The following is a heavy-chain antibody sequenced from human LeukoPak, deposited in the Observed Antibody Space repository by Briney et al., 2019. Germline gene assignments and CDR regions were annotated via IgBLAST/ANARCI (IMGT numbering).Heavy chain of an antibody. D-gene: IGHD5-18*01. CDR2: IYYSGST. J-gene: IGHJ3*02. Sequence: SETLSLTCTVSGGSISSYYWSWIRQPPGKGLEWIGYIYYSGSTNYNPSLKSRVTISVDTSKNQFSLKLSSVTAADTAVYYCARDNTDLPGLGDAFDIWGQGTMVTVSS. V-gene: IGHV4-59*01. CDR1: GGSISSYY. CDR3: ARDNTDLPGLGDAFDI.